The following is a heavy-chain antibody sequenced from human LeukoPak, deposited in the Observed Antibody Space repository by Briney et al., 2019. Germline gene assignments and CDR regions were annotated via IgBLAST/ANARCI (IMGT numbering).Heavy chain of an antibody. V-gene: IGHV4-59*08. CDR3: ARLGVRGVIIDY. D-gene: IGHD3-10*01. CDR1: GDSISSYY. Sequence: SESLSLTCTVSGDSISSYYWSWIRQSPGKGLEWIGYIFYSGNTNYNPSLKSRVTISVDTSKNQFSLKLSSVTAADTAVYYCARLGVRGVIIDYWGQGTLVTVS. CDR2: IFYSGNT. J-gene: IGHJ4*02.